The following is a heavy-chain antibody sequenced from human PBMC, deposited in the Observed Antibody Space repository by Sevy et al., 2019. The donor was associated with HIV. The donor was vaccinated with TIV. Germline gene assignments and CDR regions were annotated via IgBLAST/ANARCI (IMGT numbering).Heavy chain of an antibody. V-gene: IGHV3-21*01. Sequence: GGSLRLSCAASGFNFDSYTMNWVRQAPGQGLEWVSSISGSSNYIYYADSLKGRFTISRDNAKNSVYLQRHSLRVDDTAVYVCARPYGSGSWEAFDVWGQGTVVTVSS. J-gene: IGHJ3*01. CDR2: ISGSSNYI. D-gene: IGHD3-10*01. CDR3: ARPYGSGSWEAFDV. CDR1: GFNFDSYT.